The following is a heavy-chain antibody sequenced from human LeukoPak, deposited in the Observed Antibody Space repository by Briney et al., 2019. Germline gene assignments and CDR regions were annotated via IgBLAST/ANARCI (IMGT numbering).Heavy chain of an antibody. J-gene: IGHJ4*02. CDR1: GFTFSTYA. Sequence: GGSLRLSCAASGFTFSTYAMSWVRQAPGKGLEWVSIISTGGGTTYYADSVKGRFTISRDNSKNTLYLQMNSLRAEDTAVYYCATERDSSWTFDSWGQGTLVTVSS. D-gene: IGHD6-13*01. CDR3: ATERDSSWTFDS. V-gene: IGHV3-23*01. CDR2: ISTGGGTT.